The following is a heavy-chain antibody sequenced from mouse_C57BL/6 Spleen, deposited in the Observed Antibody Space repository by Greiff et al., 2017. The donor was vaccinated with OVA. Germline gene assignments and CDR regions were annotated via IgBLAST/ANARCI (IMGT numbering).Heavy chain of an antibody. CDR3: ARREVRQLRDVAFAY. J-gene: IGHJ3*01. CDR2: IDPSDSYT. D-gene: IGHD3-2*02. V-gene: IGHV1-50*01. CDR1: GYTFTSYW. Sequence: VQLQQPGAELVKPGASVKLSCKASGYTFTSYWMQWVKQRPGQGLEWIGEIDPSDSYTNYNQKFKGKATLTVDTSSSTAYMQLSSLTSEDSAVYYCARREVRQLRDVAFAYWGQGTLVTVSA.